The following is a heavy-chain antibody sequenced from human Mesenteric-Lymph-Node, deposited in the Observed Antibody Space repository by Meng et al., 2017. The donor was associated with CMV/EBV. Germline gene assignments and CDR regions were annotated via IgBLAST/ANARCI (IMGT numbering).Heavy chain of an antibody. CDR2: ISSSGRHI. CDR1: GFTFTNHW. Sequence: GGSLRLSCVGSGFTFTNHWMHWVRQAPGKGLEWVLAISSSGRHIYYADSVKGRFTISRDNAKNSLYLQMNSLRAEDTAVYHCARGSFKAAGLFDSWGQGTLVIVSS. CDR3: ARGSFKAAGLFDS. V-gene: IGHV3-21*01. D-gene: IGHD6-13*01. J-gene: IGHJ4*02.